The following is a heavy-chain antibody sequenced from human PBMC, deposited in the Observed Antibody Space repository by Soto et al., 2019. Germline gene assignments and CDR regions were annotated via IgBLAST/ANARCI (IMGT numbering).Heavy chain of an antibody. Sequence: PGESLKISCKGSGYSFTSYWISWVRQMPGKGLEWMGRIDPSDSYTNYSPSFQGHVTISADKSISTAYLQWSSLKASDTAVYYCARHNWDLGAAAAEGYWGQGTLVTVSS. V-gene: IGHV5-10-1*01. D-gene: IGHD6-13*01. J-gene: IGHJ4*02. CDR1: GYSFTSYW. CDR2: IDPSDSYT. CDR3: ARHNWDLGAAAAEGY.